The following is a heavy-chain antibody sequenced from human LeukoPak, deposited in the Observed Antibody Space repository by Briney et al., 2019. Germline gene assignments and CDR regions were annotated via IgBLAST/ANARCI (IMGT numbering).Heavy chain of an antibody. CDR1: GYSISTGYY. Sequence: PSETLSPTCAVSGYSISTGYYWAWFRQSPGRGLEWIGSIYASGSNYYNPAPKSRVTISVDTSKNQFSLGLTSVTAADTAVYYCARDSLESGFYDDSGYSAPCDDWGQETLVTVSS. D-gene: IGHD3-22*01. V-gene: IGHV4-38-2*02. CDR3: ARDSLESGFYDDSGYSAPCDD. CDR2: IYASGSN. J-gene: IGHJ4*02.